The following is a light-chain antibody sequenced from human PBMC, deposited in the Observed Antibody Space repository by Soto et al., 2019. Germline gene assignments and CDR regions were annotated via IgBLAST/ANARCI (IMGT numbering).Light chain of an antibody. V-gene: IGKV1-33*01. CDR3: QQYDNPFT. Sequence: DLQMTQSPSSLSASVGDRVTITCQASQDISNCLNWYQQKSGRAPKLLIYDASNLETGVPSRFSGSGSGTDFTFTISSLQPEDVATYHCQQYDNPFTFGGGTKVE. CDR2: DAS. J-gene: IGKJ4*01. CDR1: QDISNC.